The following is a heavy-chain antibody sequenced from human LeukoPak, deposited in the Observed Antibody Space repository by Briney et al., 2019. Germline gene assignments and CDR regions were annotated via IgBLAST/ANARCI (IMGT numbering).Heavy chain of an antibody. Sequence: GGSLRLSCAASGFTFSSYAMHWVRQAPGKGVEGVAVISYDGSNKYYADSVKGRFTISRDNSKNTLYLQMNSLRAEDAAVYYCARDFGYGIAAAGIDWFDPWGQGTLVTVSS. CDR3: ARDFGYGIAAAGIDWFDP. J-gene: IGHJ5*02. V-gene: IGHV3-30*04. CDR1: GFTFSSYA. CDR2: ISYDGSNK. D-gene: IGHD6-13*01.